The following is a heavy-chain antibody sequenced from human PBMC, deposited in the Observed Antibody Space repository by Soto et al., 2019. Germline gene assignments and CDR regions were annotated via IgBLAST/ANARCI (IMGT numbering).Heavy chain of an antibody. Sequence: QVQLVQSGAEVKKPGASVKVSCKASGYTFTSHDINWMRQATGQGLEWMGWMNPNSGHTNYAQKFQGRVTMNRDTSISTAYMELTSLRSEDTAIYYCASDMSTTWGQGTLVTVSS. CDR3: ASDMSTT. J-gene: IGHJ5*02. CDR1: GYTFTSHD. D-gene: IGHD2-2*01. CDR2: MNPNSGHT. V-gene: IGHV1-8*01.